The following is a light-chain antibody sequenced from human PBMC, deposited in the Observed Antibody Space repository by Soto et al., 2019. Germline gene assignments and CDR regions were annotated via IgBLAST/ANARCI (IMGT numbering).Light chain of an antibody. CDR1: SSDVGGHNY. Sequence: QSALTQPRSVSGSPGQSVTISCSGTSSDVGGHNYVSWYQQHPGKAPKLMIYDVAKRPSGVPDRFSASKSGNTASLTISGLQAEDEADYYCCSFAGTYTLVFGGGTQLTVL. CDR2: DVA. V-gene: IGLV2-11*01. J-gene: IGLJ2*01. CDR3: CSFAGTYTLV.